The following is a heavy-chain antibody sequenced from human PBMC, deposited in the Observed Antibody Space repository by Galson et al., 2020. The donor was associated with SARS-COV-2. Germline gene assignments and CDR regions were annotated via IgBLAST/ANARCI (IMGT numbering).Heavy chain of an antibody. CDR3: ARDGDGSTGGFDM. CDR2: IHSSGST. CDR1: GGSISSGSKY. D-gene: IGHD1-1*01. Sequence: SETLSLTCTVAGGSISSGSKYWSWIRQPAGKGLEWMGRIHSSGSTAYNPSLKSRVTMSVDTSKHQFTLSLNSVTAADTAVYDCARDGDGSTGGFDMWGQGTMVTVSS. V-gene: IGHV4-61*02. J-gene: IGHJ3*02.